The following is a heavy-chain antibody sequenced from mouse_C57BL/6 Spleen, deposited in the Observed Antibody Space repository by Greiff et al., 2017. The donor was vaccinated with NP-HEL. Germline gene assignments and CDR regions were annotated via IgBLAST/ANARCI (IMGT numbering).Heavy chain of an antibody. CDR2: IDPSDSYT. D-gene: IGHD1-1*01. CDR3: ARPYYYGSRYYFDY. V-gene: IGHV1-59*01. J-gene: IGHJ2*01. Sequence: QVQLQQPGAELVRPGTSVKLSCKASGYTFTSYWMHWVKQRPGQGLEWIGVIDPSDSYTNYNQKFKGKATLTVDTSSSTAYMPLSSLTSEDSAVYYCARPYYYGSRYYFDYWGQGTTLTVSS. CDR1: GYTFTSYW.